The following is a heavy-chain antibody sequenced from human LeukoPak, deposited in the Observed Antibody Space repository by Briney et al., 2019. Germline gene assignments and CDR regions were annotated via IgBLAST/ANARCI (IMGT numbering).Heavy chain of an antibody. Sequence: PGGSLRLSCAASGFTVSSNYMRCVRHAPGNGLEWVGRIKSKTEGGTTAYAAPVKGRFTISRDNSKNRLYLQMNSLKTEDTAVYYCSKGKATIDYWGQGTLVTVSS. CDR2: IKSKTEGGTT. CDR1: GFTVSSNY. V-gene: IGHV3-15*01. J-gene: IGHJ4*02. CDR3: SKGKATIDY.